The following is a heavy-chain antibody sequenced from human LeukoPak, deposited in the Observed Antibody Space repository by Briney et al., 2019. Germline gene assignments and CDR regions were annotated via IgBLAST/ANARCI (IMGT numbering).Heavy chain of an antibody. CDR3: AREEIGYCSSTSCSSLGY. J-gene: IGHJ4*02. D-gene: IGHD2-2*01. CDR2: INPKSGGT. V-gene: IGHV1-2*02. Sequence: GASVKVSCKASGYTFTGYYMHWVRQAPGQGLEWMGWINPKSGGTNYAQKFQGRVTMTRDTSISTAYMELSRLRSDDTAVYYCAREEIGYCSSTSCSSLGYWGQGTLVTVSS. CDR1: GYTFTGYY.